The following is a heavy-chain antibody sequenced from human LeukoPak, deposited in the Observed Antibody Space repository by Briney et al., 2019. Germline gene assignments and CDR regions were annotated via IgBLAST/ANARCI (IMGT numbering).Heavy chain of an antibody. CDR3: AREGAVTTVYFDY. CDR2: SNWDGSST. CDR1: GFAFNDYG. D-gene: IGHD4-11*01. J-gene: IGHJ4*02. Sequence: GGSLRLSCAASGFAFNDYGMHWVRQVPGKGLEWVSFSNWDGSSTFYADSVKGRVTISRDNAKNSLYLQMNSLRAEDTAVYYCAREGAVTTVYFDYWGQGTLVTVSS. V-gene: IGHV3-43D*03.